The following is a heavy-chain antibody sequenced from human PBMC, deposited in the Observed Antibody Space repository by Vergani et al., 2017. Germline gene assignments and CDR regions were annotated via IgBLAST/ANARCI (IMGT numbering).Heavy chain of an antibody. CDR2: IWYDGSNK. CDR1: GFPFSSYG. D-gene: IGHD6-13*01. J-gene: IGHJ6*02. CDR3: AREQAAAVPYYYYGMDV. Sequence: QVQLVESGGGVVQPGRSLRLSCAASGFPFSSYGMHWVRQAPGKGLEWVAVIWYDGSNKYYADPVKGRFTISRDNSKNTLYLQMNSLRAEDTAVYYCAREQAAAVPYYYYGMDVWGQGTTVTVSS. V-gene: IGHV3-33*08.